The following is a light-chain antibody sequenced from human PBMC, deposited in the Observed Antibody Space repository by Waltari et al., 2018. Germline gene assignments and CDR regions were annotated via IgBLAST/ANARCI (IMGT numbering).Light chain of an antibody. V-gene: IGLV4-69*01. CDR1: SGHSSYA. Sequence: QLVLTQSPSASASLGASVKLTCTLSSGHSSYAIAWHQQQPEEGPWDLMKLNIDGSHSKGDGLADRFSGSCSGAERYLPVSSVQCEDAADQYCQTWGTGIQVVGGGTKLTVL. CDR2: LNIDGSH. J-gene: IGLJ2*01. CDR3: QTWGTGIQV.